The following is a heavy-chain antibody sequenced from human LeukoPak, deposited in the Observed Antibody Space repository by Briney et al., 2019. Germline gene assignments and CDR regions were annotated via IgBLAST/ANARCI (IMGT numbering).Heavy chain of an antibody. J-gene: IGHJ4*02. V-gene: IGHV3-15*01. D-gene: IGHD2-15*01. CDR1: GFIFNKAW. CDR3: TPVMVEDRGF. Sequence: GGSLRLSCAASGFIFNKAWMNWVRQAPGKGPEWVGRIKSKNDGGTADYGSPVKGRFTISRDDSKNTLYLQMNSLISGDTAIYYCTPVMVEDRGFWGQGTLVTVSS. CDR2: IKSKNDGGTA.